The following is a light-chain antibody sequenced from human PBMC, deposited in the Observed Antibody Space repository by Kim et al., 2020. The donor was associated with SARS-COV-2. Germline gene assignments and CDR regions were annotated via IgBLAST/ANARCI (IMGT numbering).Light chain of an antibody. CDR2: SAS. CDR1: QDINNY. CDR3: QRYYSAPWT. J-gene: IGKJ1*01. V-gene: IGKV1-27*01. Sequence: ASVGDRVTSSCRASQDINNYLAWYQQKPGKAPKLLIYSASVLQVGVPSRFSGSGSGTDFTLTISSLQPEDVATYYCQRYYSAPWTFGQGTKVDIK.